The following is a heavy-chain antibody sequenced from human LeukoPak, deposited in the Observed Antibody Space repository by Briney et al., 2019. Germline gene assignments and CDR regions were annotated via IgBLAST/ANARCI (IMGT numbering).Heavy chain of an antibody. J-gene: IGHJ4*02. CDR2: ISASGTSL. CDR1: GLRFNSYA. V-gene: IGHV3-23*01. Sequence: PGGSLRLSCAVSGLRFNSYAMSWVRQAPGKGLVWVSSISASGTSLYYAESVKGRFTISRGNPKNTLYLQMNSLTAEDTAVYYCAKGSTPRDPTPFDFWGQGTLVTVAS. CDR3: AKGSTPRDPTPFDF. D-gene: IGHD2-15*01.